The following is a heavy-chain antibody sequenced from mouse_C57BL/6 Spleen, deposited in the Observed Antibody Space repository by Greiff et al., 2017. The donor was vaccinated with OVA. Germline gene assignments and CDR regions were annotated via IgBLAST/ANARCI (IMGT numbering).Heavy chain of an antibody. CDR1: GYTFTDYN. J-gene: IGHJ1*03. V-gene: IGHV1-22*01. CDR3: ARGDYSHWYFDV. CDR2: INPNNGGT. Sequence: EVKLVESGPELVKPGASVKMSCKASGYTFTDYNMHWVKQSHGKSLEWIGYINPNNGGTSYNQKFKGKATLTVNKSSSTAYMELRSLTSEDSAVYYCARGDYSHWYFDVWGTGTTVTVSS. D-gene: IGHD2-13*01.